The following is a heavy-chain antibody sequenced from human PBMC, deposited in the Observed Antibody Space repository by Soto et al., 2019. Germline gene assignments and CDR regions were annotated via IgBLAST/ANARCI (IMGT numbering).Heavy chain of an antibody. V-gene: IGHV4-39*01. D-gene: IGHD3-10*01. CDR3: ATRYGSGSYTWFDP. CDR1: GGSISSSSYY. J-gene: IGHJ5*02. CDR2: IYYSGST. Sequence: QLQLQESGPGLVKPSETLSLTCTVSGGSISSSSYYWGWIRQPPGKGLEWIGSIYYSGSTYYNPSLQSRVTISVDTSKNQFSLKLSSVTAADTAVYYCATRYGSGSYTWFDPWGQGTLVTVSS.